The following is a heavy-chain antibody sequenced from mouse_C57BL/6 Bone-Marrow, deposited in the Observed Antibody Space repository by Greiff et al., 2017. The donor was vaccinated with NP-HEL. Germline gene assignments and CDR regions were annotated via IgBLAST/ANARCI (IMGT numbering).Heavy chain of an antibody. Sequence: DVHLVESGGGLVQPKGSLKLSCAASGFSFNTYAMNWVRQAPGKGLEWVARIRSKSNNYATYYADSVKDRFTISRDDSESMLYLQMNNLKTEDTAMDYCVNDGYRSGYAMDYWGQGTSVTVSS. D-gene: IGHD2-3*01. J-gene: IGHJ4*01. V-gene: IGHV10-1*01. CDR2: IRSKSNNYAT. CDR1: GFSFNTYA. CDR3: VNDGYRSGYAMDY.